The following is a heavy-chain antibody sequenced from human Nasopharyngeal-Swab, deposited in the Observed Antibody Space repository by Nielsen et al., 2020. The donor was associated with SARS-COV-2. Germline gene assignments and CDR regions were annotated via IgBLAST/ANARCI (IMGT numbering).Heavy chain of an antibody. V-gene: IGHV3-7*04. CDR3: ARDLGITMVRGVTRDNWFDP. CDR2: IKQDGSEK. D-gene: IGHD3-10*01. Sequence: VRQAPGKGLERGANIKQDGSEKYYVDSVKGRFTISRDNAKNSLYLQMNSLRTEDTAVYYCARDLGITMVRGVTRDNWFDPWGQGTLVTVSS. J-gene: IGHJ5*02.